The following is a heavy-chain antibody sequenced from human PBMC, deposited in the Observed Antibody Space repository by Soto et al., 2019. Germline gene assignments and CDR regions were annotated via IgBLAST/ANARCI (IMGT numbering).Heavy chain of an antibody. D-gene: IGHD4-17*01. V-gene: IGHV4-39*01. Sequence: PSETLSLTCTVSGGSISSSSYYWGWIRQPPGKGLEWIGSIYYSGSTYYNPSLKSRVTISVDTSKNQFSLKLSSVTAADTAVYYCARQGPYGDFDYWGQGTLVTVSS. CDR3: ARQGPYGDFDY. CDR2: IYYSGST. J-gene: IGHJ4*02. CDR1: GGSISSSSYY.